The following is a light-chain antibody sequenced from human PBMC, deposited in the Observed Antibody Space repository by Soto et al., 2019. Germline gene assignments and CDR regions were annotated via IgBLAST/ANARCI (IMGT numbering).Light chain of an antibody. CDR1: QSVSRSY. CDR3: HQYGSSWT. V-gene: IGKV3-20*01. Sequence: DIVLTQSPGTLSLSAGETATLSCRASQSVSRSYLAWYQQKPGQAPRLLVYGASTRATGIPDRFSGSGSGTDFTLTISRLEPEDFALYFCHQYGSSWTFGQGTKVDIK. CDR2: GAS. J-gene: IGKJ1*01.